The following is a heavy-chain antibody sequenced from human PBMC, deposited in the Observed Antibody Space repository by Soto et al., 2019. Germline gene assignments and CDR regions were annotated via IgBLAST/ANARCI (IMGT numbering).Heavy chain of an antibody. CDR2: INAGNGNT. V-gene: IGHV1-3*01. CDR1: GYTFTRYD. Sequence: ASVKVSCKASGYTFTRYDINWVRQAPGQRLEWMGWINAGNGNTKYSQKFQGRVTITRDTSASTAYMELSSLRSEDTAVYYCARDPSYYGMDVWGQGTTVPVSS. CDR3: ARDPSYYGMDV. J-gene: IGHJ6*02.